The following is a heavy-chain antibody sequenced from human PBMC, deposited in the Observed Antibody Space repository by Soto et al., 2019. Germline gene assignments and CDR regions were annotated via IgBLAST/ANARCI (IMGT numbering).Heavy chain of an antibody. CDR2: ISGDSI. J-gene: IGHJ4*02. CDR1: GFTFSSYA. D-gene: IGHD6-19*01. V-gene: IGHV3-23*01. CDR3: TKDSRIAVAGTTEY. Sequence: GGSLRLSCSASGFTFSSYAMSWVRQAPGKGLEWVSSISGDSIYYADSVKGRFTISRDDSKNTLYLQMNSLRVEDTAIYYCTKDSRIAVAGTTEYWGQGTRVTVSS.